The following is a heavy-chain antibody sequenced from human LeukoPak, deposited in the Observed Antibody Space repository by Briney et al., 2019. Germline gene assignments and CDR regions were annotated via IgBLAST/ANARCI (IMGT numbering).Heavy chain of an antibody. D-gene: IGHD2-15*01. CDR1: GFTFSSYA. J-gene: IGHJ6*03. CDR2: ISYDGSNK. V-gene: IGHV3-30*04. CDR3: ARVHRSGGSHPHLGYYYMDV. Sequence: PGRSLRLSCAASGFTFSSYAMHWVRQAPGKGLEWVAVISYDGSNKYYADSVKGRFTISRDNSKNTLYLQMNSLRAEDTAVYYCARVHRSGGSHPHLGYYYMDVWGKGTTVTISS.